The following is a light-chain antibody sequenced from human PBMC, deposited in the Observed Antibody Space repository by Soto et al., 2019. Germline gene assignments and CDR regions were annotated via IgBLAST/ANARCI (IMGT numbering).Light chain of an antibody. CDR3: QQYDNLPLT. Sequence: ERVMTQSPATLSASPGERATLSCRASQSVGSNLAWYQQKPGQAPRLLIFGASSRATGVPARFSGSGSGTEFTLTINSLQSEDFAFYFCQQYDNLPLTFGPGTKVDIK. V-gene: IGKV3-15*01. J-gene: IGKJ3*01. CDR2: GAS. CDR1: QSVGSN.